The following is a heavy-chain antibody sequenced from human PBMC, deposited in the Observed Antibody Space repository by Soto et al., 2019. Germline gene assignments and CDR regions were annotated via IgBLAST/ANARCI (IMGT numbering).Heavy chain of an antibody. V-gene: IGHV3-23*01. Sequence: GGSLRLSCAASGFTFSSYAMSWVSQATGKGLEWVSAISGSGGSTYYADSVKGRFTISRDNSKNTLYLQMNSLRAEDTAVYYCARQGYCSSTSCRQFDYWGQGTLVTVSS. J-gene: IGHJ4*02. D-gene: IGHD2-2*01. CDR2: ISGSGGST. CDR3: ARQGYCSSTSCRQFDY. CDR1: GFTFSSYA.